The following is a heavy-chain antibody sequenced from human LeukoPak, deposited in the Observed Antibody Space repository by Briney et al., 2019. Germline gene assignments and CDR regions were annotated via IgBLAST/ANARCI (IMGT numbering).Heavy chain of an antibody. D-gene: IGHD3-22*01. Sequence: SETLSLTCTVSSGSISTSNYYWGWVRQPPGKALEWIGNIFYSGSTYYSPSLKSRVTISLDTSRNQFSLKLSSVTAADTAVYYCARSLRGRLPDSSGYYRSRVRREYYFDYWGQGTLVTVSS. CDR3: ARSLRGRLPDSSGYYRSRVRREYYFDY. CDR2: IFYSGST. V-gene: IGHV4-39*07. CDR1: SGSISTSNYY. J-gene: IGHJ4*02.